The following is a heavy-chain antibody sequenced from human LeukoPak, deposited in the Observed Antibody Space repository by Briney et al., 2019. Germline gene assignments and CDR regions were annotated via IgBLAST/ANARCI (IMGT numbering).Heavy chain of an antibody. CDR3: ARTMVRGVITTTKKYYFDY. D-gene: IGHD3-10*01. J-gene: IGHJ4*02. CDR1: GGSFSGYY. Sequence: PSETLSLTCAVYGGSFSGYYWSWIRQPPGKGLEWIGEINHSGSTNYNPSLKSRVTISVDTSKNQFSLKMSSVTAADTAVYYCARTMVRGVITTTKKYYFDYWGQGTLVTVSS. V-gene: IGHV4-34*01. CDR2: INHSGST.